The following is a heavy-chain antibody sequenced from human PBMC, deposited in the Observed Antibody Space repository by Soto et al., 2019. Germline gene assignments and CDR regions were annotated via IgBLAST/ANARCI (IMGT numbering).Heavy chain of an antibody. Sequence: GASVKVSCKASGYTFTSYAMHWVRQAPGQRLEWMGWINAGNGNTKYSQKFQGRVTITRDTSASTAYLQWSSLKASDTAMYYCARHKYDSSGYTLYFDYWGQGTLVTVSS. J-gene: IGHJ4*02. CDR1: GYTFTSYA. D-gene: IGHD3-22*01. CDR3: ARHKYDSSGYTLYFDY. CDR2: INAGNGNT. V-gene: IGHV1-3*01.